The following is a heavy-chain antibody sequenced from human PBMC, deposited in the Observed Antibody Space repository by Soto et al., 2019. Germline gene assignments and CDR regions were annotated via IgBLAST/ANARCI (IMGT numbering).Heavy chain of an antibody. CDR3: ARVPGP. J-gene: IGHJ5*02. Sequence: QLQLQESGSGRVKHSQTLYLTCAVSGGSISSDGYSWSWIRQPPGKGLEWIGYIYHSGSTYYNPSLKSRVTISVDRSKNQFSLKLSSVTAADTAVYYCARVPGPWGQGTLVTVSS. CDR2: IYHSGST. CDR1: GGSISSDGYS. V-gene: IGHV4-30-2*01.